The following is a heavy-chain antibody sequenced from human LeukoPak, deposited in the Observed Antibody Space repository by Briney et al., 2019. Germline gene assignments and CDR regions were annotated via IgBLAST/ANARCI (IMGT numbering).Heavy chain of an antibody. V-gene: IGHV4-59*01. CDR2: IYYSGST. CDR3: ATSFGDCSSTSCYLFDY. CDR1: GGSIGSYY. D-gene: IGHD2-2*01. J-gene: IGHJ4*02. Sequence: PSETLSLTCTVSGGSIGSYYWSWIRQPPGKGLEWIGYIYYSGSTNYNPSLKSRVTISVDTSKNQFSLKLSSVTAADTAVYYCATSFGDCSSTSCYLFDYWGQGTLVTVSS.